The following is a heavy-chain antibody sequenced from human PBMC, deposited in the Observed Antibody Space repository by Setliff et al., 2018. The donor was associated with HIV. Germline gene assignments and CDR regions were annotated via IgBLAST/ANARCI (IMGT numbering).Heavy chain of an antibody. D-gene: IGHD1-26*01. CDR1: GGSITNGGYY. V-gene: IGHV4-61*02. Sequence: SETLSLTCTVSGGSITNGGYYWSWIRQPAGKGLEWIGRIYTSGSTNYNPSLKSRVTISVDTSKNQFSLKLSSVSAADTAVYYCARGGSGSPFDYWGQGTLVTVSS. CDR2: IYTSGST. J-gene: IGHJ4*02. CDR3: ARGGSGSPFDY.